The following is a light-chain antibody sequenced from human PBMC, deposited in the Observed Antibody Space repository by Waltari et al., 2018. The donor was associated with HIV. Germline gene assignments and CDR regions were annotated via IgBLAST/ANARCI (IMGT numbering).Light chain of an antibody. CDR1: QNVVTW. J-gene: IGKJ1*01. Sequence: DIHMSQSPPTLTASVGDRVNITCRASQNVVTWLAWYQQKPGEAPKLLIHKATDVEDGVPSRFSGSASGTEFTLTIDSLHPDDFATFYCHQYSNYLGSFGQGTKLELK. CDR3: HQYSNYLGS. V-gene: IGKV1-5*03. CDR2: KAT.